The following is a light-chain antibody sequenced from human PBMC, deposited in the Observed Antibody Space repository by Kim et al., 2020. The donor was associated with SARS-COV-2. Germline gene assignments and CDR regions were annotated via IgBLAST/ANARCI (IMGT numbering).Light chain of an antibody. J-gene: IGKJ5*01. Sequence: DVQMTQSPSSVSASVGDRVTITCRASQGIASWLAWYQQKPGKAPKLLIYAASGLQSGVPSRFSGSGSGREFTLTISSLQPEDFATYYCQQSNNFPITFGQGTRLEIK. CDR1: QGIASW. CDR3: QQSNNFPIT. V-gene: IGKV1-12*01. CDR2: AAS.